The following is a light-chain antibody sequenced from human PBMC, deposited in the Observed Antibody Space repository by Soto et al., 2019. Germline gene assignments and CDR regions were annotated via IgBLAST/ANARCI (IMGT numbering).Light chain of an antibody. CDR2: DVT. CDR1: SSDVGAYNF. CDR3: CSYADSNSYV. V-gene: IGLV2-14*03. J-gene: IGLJ1*01. Sequence: QSALTQPASVSGSPGQSITISCTGTSSDVGAYNFVSWYQQHPGRAPKLMIYDVTYRPSGVSSRFSGSKYGTTASLTISGLQIEDEADYYCCSYADSNSYVFGTGTKLTVL.